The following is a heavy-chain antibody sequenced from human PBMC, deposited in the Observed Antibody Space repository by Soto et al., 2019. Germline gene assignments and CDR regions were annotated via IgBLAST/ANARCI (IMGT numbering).Heavy chain of an antibody. CDR2: IYYSGST. CDR1: GGSISSGDYY. D-gene: IGHD2-15*01. V-gene: IGHV4-30-4*01. CDR3: ARQIVVVVAATSPWFDP. Sequence: QVQLQESGPGLVKPSQTLSLTCTVSGGSISSGDYYWSWIRQPPGKGLEWIGYIYYSGSTYYNPSLKSRVTISVDTSKNPFSLKLSSVTAADTAVYYCARQIVVVVAATSPWFDPWGQGTLVTVSS. J-gene: IGHJ5*02.